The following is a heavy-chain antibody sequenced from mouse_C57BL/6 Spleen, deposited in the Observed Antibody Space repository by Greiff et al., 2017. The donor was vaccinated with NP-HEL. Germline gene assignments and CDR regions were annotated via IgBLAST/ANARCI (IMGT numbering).Heavy chain of an antibody. CDR3: ARGLLRHYYAMDY. CDR2: IYPSDSET. J-gene: IGHJ4*01. V-gene: IGHV1-61*01. CDR1: GYTFTSYW. D-gene: IGHD2-3*01. Sequence: QVQLQQPGAELVRPGSSVKLSCKASGYTFTSYWMDWVKQRPGQGLEWIGNIYPSDSETHYNQKFKDKATLTVDKSSSTAYMQLSSLTSEDSAVYYCARGLLRHYYAMDYWGQGTSVTVSS.